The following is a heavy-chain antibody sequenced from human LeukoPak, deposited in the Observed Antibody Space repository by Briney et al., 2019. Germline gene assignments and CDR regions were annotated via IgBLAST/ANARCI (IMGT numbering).Heavy chain of an antibody. CDR2: IIPIFGTA. Sequence: ASVKVSCKASGGTFSSYAISWVRQAPGQGLEWMGGIIPIFGTANYAQKFQGRVTITADESMSTAYMELSSLRSEDTAVYYCARVDGGNSGGDYWGQGTLVTVSS. CDR1: GGTFSSYA. V-gene: IGHV1-69*13. CDR3: ARVDGGNSGGDY. D-gene: IGHD4-23*01. J-gene: IGHJ4*02.